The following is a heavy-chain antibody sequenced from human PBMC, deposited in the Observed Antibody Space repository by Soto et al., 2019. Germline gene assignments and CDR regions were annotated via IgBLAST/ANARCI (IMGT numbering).Heavy chain of an antibody. CDR3: ARYDSSGYYWPYYYYGIDV. CDR1: GFTFSTYS. Sequence: EVQLVESGGGLVKPGGSLRLSCAASGFTFSTYSMNWVRQAPGKGLEWVSSISSSSSYIYYADSVKGRFTIYRDNAKNSLYLQMNSLRDEDTAAYYCARYDSSGYYWPYYYYGIDVWGQGTTVTVPS. J-gene: IGHJ6*02. V-gene: IGHV3-21*01. D-gene: IGHD3-22*01. CDR2: ISSSSSYI.